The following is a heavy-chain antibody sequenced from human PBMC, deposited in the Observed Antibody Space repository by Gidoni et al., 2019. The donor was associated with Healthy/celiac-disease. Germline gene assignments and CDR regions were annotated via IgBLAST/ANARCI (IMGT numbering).Heavy chain of an antibody. V-gene: IGHV1-2*02. J-gene: IGHJ6*02. D-gene: IGHD3-10*01. CDR3: ARDYGSGSYYNGVDYGMDV. Sequence: QVQLVQSGAEVKKPGASVKVSCKASGYTFTGYYMHWVRQAPGQGLEWMGWINPNSGGTNYAQKFQGRVTMTRDTSISTAYMELSRLRSDDTAVYYCARDYGSGSYYNGVDYGMDVWGQGTTVTVSS. CDR2: INPNSGGT. CDR1: GYTFTGYY.